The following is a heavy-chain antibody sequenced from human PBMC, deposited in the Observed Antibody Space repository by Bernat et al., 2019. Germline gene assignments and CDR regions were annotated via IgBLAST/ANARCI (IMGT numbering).Heavy chain of an antibody. D-gene: IGHD3-3*01. CDR3: ARAGFWSGYVDNEVDDY. Sequence: QVQVVQSGAEVEKPGASVKVSCKASGYSFTNYYIHWVRQAPGQGLEWVGIINPGDGSISYAQKFRGRVTMTRDTSTSTVYMDLSSLRSEDTAVYYCARAGFWSGYVDNEVDDYWGQGTLVTVSS. CDR1: GYSFTNYY. CDR2: INPGDGSI. V-gene: IGHV1-46*01. J-gene: IGHJ4*02.